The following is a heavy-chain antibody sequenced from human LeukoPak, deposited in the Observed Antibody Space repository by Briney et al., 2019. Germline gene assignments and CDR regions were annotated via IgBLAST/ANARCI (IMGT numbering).Heavy chain of an antibody. J-gene: IGHJ5*02. CDR1: GGSISSYY. V-gene: IGHV4-59*01. CDR2: IYYSGST. CDR3: ARARNYDFWSGYLFDP. D-gene: IGHD3-3*01. Sequence: PSETLSLTCTVSGGSISSYYWSWLRQPPGKGLEWIGYIYYSGSTNYTPSLKSRVTISVDTSKNQFSLKLSSVTAADTAVYYCARARNYDFWSGYLFDPWGQGTLVTVSS.